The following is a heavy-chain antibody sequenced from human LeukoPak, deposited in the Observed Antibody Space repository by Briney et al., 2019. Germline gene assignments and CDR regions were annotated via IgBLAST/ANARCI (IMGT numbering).Heavy chain of an antibody. D-gene: IGHD5-12*01. CDR2: ISSSSSTI. CDR3: AKRLVGGRRGYSGYATIPLFDY. J-gene: IGHJ4*02. Sequence: GGSLRLSCAASGFTFSSYSMNWVRQAPGKGLEWVSYISSSSSTIYYADSVKGRFTISRDNAKNSLYLQMNSLRAEDTAVYYCAKRLVGGRRGYSGYATIPLFDYWGRGTLVTVSS. V-gene: IGHV3-48*01. CDR1: GFTFSSYS.